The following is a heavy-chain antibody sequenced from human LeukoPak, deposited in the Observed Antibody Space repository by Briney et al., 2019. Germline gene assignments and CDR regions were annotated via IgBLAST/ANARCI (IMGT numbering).Heavy chain of an antibody. CDR3: ARENSGTGDFDS. CDR2: ISGSGGTT. J-gene: IGHJ4*02. Sequence: GGSLRLSCAASGFTFSTHYMHWVRQAPGKGLEYVSSISGSGGTTHYASSFRGRFTISRDNSKNTLYLQLGSLRAEDMAVYYCARENSGTGDFDSWGQGTLVTVSS. CDR1: GFTFSTHY. D-gene: IGHD3-10*01. V-gene: IGHV3-64*01.